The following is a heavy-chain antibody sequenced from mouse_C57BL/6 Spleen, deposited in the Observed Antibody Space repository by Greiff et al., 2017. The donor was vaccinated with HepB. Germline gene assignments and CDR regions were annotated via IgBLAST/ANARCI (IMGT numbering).Heavy chain of an antibody. V-gene: IGHV2-2*01. J-gene: IGHJ4*01. D-gene: IGHD2-5*01. CDR3: ARPPYYSNYGYAMDY. CDR1: GFSLTSYG. Sequence: VKVEESGPGLVQPSQSLSITCTVSGFSLTSYGVHWVRQSPGKGLEWLGVIWSGGSTDYNAAFISRLSISKDNSKSQVFFKMNSLQADDTAIYYCARPPYYSNYGYAMDYWGQGTSVTVSS. CDR2: IWSGGST.